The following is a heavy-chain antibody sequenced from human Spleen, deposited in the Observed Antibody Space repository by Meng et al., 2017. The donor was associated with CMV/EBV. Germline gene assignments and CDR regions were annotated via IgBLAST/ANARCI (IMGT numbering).Heavy chain of an antibody. CDR3: ARGWGHVAVAGQFDF. Sequence: SETLSLTCSVSGGSISSSNWWSWVRQSPEKGLEWIGEVFHSGSTNFNPSLKSRVIMSVDKSENQFSLTMTSVTAADTAIYYCARGWGHVAVAGQFDFWGQGTQVTVSS. CDR2: VFHSGST. V-gene: IGHV4-4*02. CDR1: GGSISSSNW. J-gene: IGHJ4*02. D-gene: IGHD6-19*01.